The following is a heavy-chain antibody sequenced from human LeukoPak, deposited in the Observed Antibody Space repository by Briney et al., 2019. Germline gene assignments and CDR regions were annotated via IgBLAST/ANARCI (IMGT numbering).Heavy chain of an antibody. Sequence: GGSLRLSCAASGFTFSSYGMHWVRQAPGKGLEWVAVISYDGSNKYYADSVKGRFTISRDNSKNTLYLQMNSLRAEDTAVYYCAKAWFPKTAMVDYWGQGALVTVSS. CDR2: ISYDGSNK. V-gene: IGHV3-30*18. J-gene: IGHJ4*02. D-gene: IGHD5-18*01. CDR3: AKAWFPKTAMVDY. CDR1: GFTFSSYG.